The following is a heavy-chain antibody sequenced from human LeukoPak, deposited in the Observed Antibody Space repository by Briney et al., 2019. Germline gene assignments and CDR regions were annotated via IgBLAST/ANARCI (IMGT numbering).Heavy chain of an antibody. CDR2: ISWNSGSI. CDR1: GFTFDDYA. V-gene: IGHV3-9*01. CDR3: AKCRSYDILTGSYFDP. J-gene: IGHJ5*02. D-gene: IGHD3-9*01. Sequence: PGGSLRLSCAASGFTFDDYAMHWVRQAPGEGLEWVSGISWNSGSIGYADSVKGRFTISRDNAKNSLYLQMNSLRAEDTALYYCAKCRSYDILTGSYFDPWGQGTLVTVSS.